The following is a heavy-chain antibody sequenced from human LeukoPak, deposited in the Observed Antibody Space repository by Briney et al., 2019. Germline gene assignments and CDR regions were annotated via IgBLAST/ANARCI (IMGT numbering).Heavy chain of an antibody. CDR3: ARDGRVATIAGRPYYYYGMDV. J-gene: IGHJ6*02. Sequence: SSQTLSLTCTVSGGSISSGGYYWSWIRQHPGKGLEWIGYIYYSGSTYYNPSLKSRVTISVDTSKNQFPLKLSSVTAADTAVYYCARDGRVATIAGRPYYYYGMDVWGQGTTVTVSS. V-gene: IGHV4-31*03. CDR2: IYYSGST. CDR1: GGSISSGGYY. D-gene: IGHD5-12*01.